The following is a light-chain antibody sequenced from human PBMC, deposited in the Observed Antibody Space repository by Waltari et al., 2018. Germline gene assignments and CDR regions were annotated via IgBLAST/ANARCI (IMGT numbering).Light chain of an antibody. CDR3: QQTYTMPDT. J-gene: IGKJ2*01. Sequence: DIQVTQSPSSLSASVVDRVTITCRATQNVNRYLNWYQQKPGKAPNVLIYTTANLQSGVPSRFSGSGFGTEFTLTISSLQPEDSATYYCQQTYTMPDTFGQGTKLEIK. CDR2: TTA. CDR1: QNVNRY. V-gene: IGKV1-39*01.